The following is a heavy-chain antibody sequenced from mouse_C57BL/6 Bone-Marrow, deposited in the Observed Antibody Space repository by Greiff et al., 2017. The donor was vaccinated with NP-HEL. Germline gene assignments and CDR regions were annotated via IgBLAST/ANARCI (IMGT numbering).Heavy chain of an antibody. V-gene: IGHV5-12*01. J-gene: IGHJ1*03. Sequence: EVQRVESGGGLVQPGGSLKLSCAASGFTFSDYYMYWVRQTPEKRLEWVAYISNGGGSTYYPDTVKGRFTISRDNAKNTLYLQLSRLKSEDTAMYYCARGITTVVATDWYFDVWGTGTTVTVSS. CDR3: ARGITTVVATDWYFDV. CDR1: GFTFSDYY. D-gene: IGHD1-1*01. CDR2: ISNGGGST.